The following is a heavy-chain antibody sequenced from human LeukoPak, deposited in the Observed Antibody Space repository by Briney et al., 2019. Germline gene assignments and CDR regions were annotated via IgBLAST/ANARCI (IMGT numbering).Heavy chain of an antibody. CDR2: IYSGGNT. CDR3: ARLVATTGRLYFDY. V-gene: IGHV3-53*01. CDR1: GFTVSSNY. D-gene: IGHD1-1*01. J-gene: IGHJ4*02. Sequence: GGSLGLSCAASGFTVSSNYMGWVRQAPGKGLEYVSVIYSGGNTYYAGSVKGRFTISRDNSKNTVYLQMNSLRAEDTAVFYCARLVATTGRLYFDYWGRGNLVTVSS.